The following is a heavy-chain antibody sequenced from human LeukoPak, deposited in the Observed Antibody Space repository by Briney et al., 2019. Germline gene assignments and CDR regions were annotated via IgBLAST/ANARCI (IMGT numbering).Heavy chain of an antibody. J-gene: IGHJ6*02. CDR1: GYTFTSYG. CDR3: ARDQPQTGTTAIVYYYYYYGMDV. D-gene: IGHD1-7*01. CDR2: ISAYNGNT. Sequence: ASVKVSCKASGYTFTSYGISWVRQAPGQGLEWMGWISAYNGNTNYAQKLQGRVTMTTDTSTSTAYMELRSLRSDDTAVYYCARDQPQTGTTAIVYYYYYYGMDVWGQGTTVTASS. V-gene: IGHV1-18*01.